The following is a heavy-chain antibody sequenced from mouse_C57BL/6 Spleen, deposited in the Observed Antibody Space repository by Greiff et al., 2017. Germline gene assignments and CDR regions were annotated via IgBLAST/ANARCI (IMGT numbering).Heavy chain of an antibody. J-gene: IGHJ4*01. V-gene: IGHV1-64*01. Sequence: QVQLQQPGAELVKPGASVKLSCKASGYTFTSYWMHWVKQRPGQGLEWIGMIHPNSGSTNYNETFKSKATLTVDKSSSTAYMQLSTLTSEDSAVYYCAIYYGSSYGDYYAMDYWGQGTSVTVSA. CDR1: GYTFTSYW. CDR2: IHPNSGST. D-gene: IGHD1-1*01. CDR3: AIYYGSSYGDYYAMDY.